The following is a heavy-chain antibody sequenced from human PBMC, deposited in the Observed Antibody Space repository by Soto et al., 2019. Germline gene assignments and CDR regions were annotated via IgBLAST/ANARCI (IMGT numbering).Heavy chain of an antibody. J-gene: IGHJ5*02. CDR3: ARDWSRAYYPTWFDP. CDR2: IYYSGST. Sequence: PSETLSLTCTVSGGSISSDNYYWSWIRQPPGKGLEWIGYIYYSGSTYYNPSLKGRVTISVDTSKNQFSLKLSSVTAADTAVYYCARDWSRAYYPTWFDPWGQGILVTSPQ. CDR1: GGSISSDNYY. D-gene: IGHD3-22*01. V-gene: IGHV4-30-4*01.